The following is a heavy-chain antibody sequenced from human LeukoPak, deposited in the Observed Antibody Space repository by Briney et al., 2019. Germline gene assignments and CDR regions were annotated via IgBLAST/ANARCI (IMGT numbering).Heavy chain of an antibody. J-gene: IGHJ4*02. CDR1: GHSLSELS. Sequence: ASVTVSCKASGHSLSELSTHWVRQAPGKGLEWMGGFDPEDGEKIYAQKFQGRVTMTEDTSTGTAYMELRGLRPDDTAVYYCARDNGRNWGQVGGYWGQGTLVTVSS. V-gene: IGHV1-24*01. CDR3: ARDNGRNWGQVGGY. D-gene: IGHD7-27*01. CDR2: FDPEDGEK.